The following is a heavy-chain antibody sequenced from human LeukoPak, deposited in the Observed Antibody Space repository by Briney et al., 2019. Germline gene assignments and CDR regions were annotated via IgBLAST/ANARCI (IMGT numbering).Heavy chain of an antibody. CDR3: ATLPT. Sequence: GESLRLSCAASGFTFSSYAMHWVRQAPGKGLEWVAVISYDGNNKYYADSVKGRFTISRDNSKNTLYLQMNSLRAEDTALYYCATLPTWGQGTLVTVSS. J-gene: IGHJ4*02. V-gene: IGHV3-30-3*01. D-gene: IGHD4-17*01. CDR1: GFTFSSYA. CDR2: ISYDGNNK.